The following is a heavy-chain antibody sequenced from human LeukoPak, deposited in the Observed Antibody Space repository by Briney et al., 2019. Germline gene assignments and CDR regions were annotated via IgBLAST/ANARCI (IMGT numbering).Heavy chain of an antibody. CDR3: ARDRRGATTGGVDY. CDR1: GFTFSSYA. V-gene: IGHV3-30-3*01. J-gene: IGHJ4*02. Sequence: GRSLRLSCAASGFTFSSYAMHWVRQAPGKGLEWVAVISYDGSNKYHADSVKGRFTISRDNSKNTLYLQMNSLRAEDTAVYYCARDRRGATTGGVDYWGQGTLVTVSS. CDR2: ISYDGSNK. D-gene: IGHD1-26*01.